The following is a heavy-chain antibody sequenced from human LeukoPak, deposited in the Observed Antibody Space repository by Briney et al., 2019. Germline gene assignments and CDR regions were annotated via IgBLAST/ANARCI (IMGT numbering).Heavy chain of an antibody. V-gene: IGHV1-2*02. CDR3: ARVLIAASLCY. CDR1: GYTFTGYY. Sequence: ASVKVSCKASGYTFTGYYMHWVRQAPGQGLEWMGWINPNSGDTNYAQEFQGRVTMTRDTSISTAYMELSRLRSDDTAVYYCARVLIAASLCYWGQGTLVTVSS. D-gene: IGHD6-13*01. J-gene: IGHJ1*01. CDR2: INPNSGDT.